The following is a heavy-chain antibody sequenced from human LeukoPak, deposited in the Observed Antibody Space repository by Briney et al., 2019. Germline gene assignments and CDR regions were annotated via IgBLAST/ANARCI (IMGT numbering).Heavy chain of an antibody. Sequence: GGSLRLSCAASGFTVRSNYMNWVRRAPGKGLEWVSVIYSDGSTYYADSVKGGFTISRDFSKNTLYLQMNSLRVEDTAVYYCARLTVSGQLDYWGQGTLVTVSS. CDR2: IYSDGST. V-gene: IGHV3-66*01. J-gene: IGHJ4*02. CDR3: ARLTVSGQLDY. D-gene: IGHD6-19*01. CDR1: GFTVRSNY.